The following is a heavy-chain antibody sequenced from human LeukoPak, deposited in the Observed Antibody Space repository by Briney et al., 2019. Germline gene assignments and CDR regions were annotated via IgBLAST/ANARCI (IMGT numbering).Heavy chain of an antibody. J-gene: IGHJ4*02. CDR3: AREGIAAAGHNFDY. V-gene: IGHV1-69*04. CDR1: GGTFSSYA. Sequence: SVKVSCKASGGTFSSYAISWVRQAPGQGLEWMGRIIPILGIADYAQKFQGRVTITADKSTSTAYMELSSLRSEDTAVYYCAREGIAAAGHNFDYWGQGTLVTVSS. CDR2: IIPILGIA. D-gene: IGHD6-13*01.